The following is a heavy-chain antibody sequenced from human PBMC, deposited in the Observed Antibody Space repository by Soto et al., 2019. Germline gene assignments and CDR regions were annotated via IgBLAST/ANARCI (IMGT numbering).Heavy chain of an antibody. CDR1: GFTFSSYG. Sequence: VQLVESGGGVVQPGRSLRLSCAASGFTFSSYGMHWVRQAPGKGLEWVAVIWYDGSNKYYADSVKGRFTISRDNSKNTLYLQMNSLRAEDTAVYYCARDPSLNWNDVSFDYWGQGTPVTVSS. J-gene: IGHJ4*02. CDR3: ARDPSLNWNDVSFDY. D-gene: IGHD1-1*01. CDR2: IWYDGSNK. V-gene: IGHV3-33*01.